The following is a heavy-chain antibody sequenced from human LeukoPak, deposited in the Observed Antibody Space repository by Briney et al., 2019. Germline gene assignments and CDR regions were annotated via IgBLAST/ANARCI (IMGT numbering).Heavy chain of an antibody. J-gene: IGHJ4*02. CDR3: ARDADLQPLGY. V-gene: IGHV4-59*01. CDR1: GVSISSYY. Sequence: SETLSLTCTVSGVSISSYYWSWIRQPPGKGLEWIGYIYYSGSTNYNPSLKSRVTISVDTSKNQFSLKLSSVTAADTAVYYCARDADLQPLGYWGQGTLVTVSS. CDR2: IYYSGST. D-gene: IGHD4-11*01.